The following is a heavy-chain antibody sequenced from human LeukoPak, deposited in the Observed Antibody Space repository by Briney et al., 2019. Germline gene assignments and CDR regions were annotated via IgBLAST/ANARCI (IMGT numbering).Heavy chain of an antibody. CDR2: IYTSGGT. Sequence: SETLSLTCTVSGSSISNYYWTWIRQPAGKGLEWIARIYTSGGTNYNPSLKTRVTMSVDTSKNQVSLKLSSVTAADTAMYYCARAAEYSSGWYLFDYWGQGILVTVSA. V-gene: IGHV4-4*07. CDR3: ARAAEYSSGWYLFDY. J-gene: IGHJ4*02. D-gene: IGHD6-19*01. CDR1: GSSISNYY.